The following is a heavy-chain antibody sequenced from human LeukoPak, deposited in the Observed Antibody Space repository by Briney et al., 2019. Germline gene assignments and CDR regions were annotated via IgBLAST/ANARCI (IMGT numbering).Heavy chain of an antibody. V-gene: IGHV4-30-2*01. CDR3: ARPNRQLVRWQPFDI. J-gene: IGHJ3*02. CDR2: ISQGGST. Sequence: SETLSLTCPVSGGSISGANYYWSWIRQPPGKGLEWIGCISQGGSTYYKPSLKSPVTISMDTSKNQFSLTLNSVTAADTAVYYCARPNRQLVRWQPFDIWGQGTLVIVSS. CDR1: GGSISGANYY. D-gene: IGHD6-6*01.